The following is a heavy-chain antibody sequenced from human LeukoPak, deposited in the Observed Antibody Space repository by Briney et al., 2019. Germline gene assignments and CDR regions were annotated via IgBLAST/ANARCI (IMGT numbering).Heavy chain of an antibody. CDR3: ARGGPGWDSSSWYNY. D-gene: IGHD6-13*01. J-gene: IGHJ4*02. V-gene: IGHV1-18*01. Sequence: ASVKVSCKTSGYTFTSYGIIWVRQAPGQGLEWMGWISAYKGNRNYAQNLQGRVTMTTDTSTSTAYMELRSLRSDDTAVYYCARGGPGWDSSSWYNYWGQGTLVTVSS. CDR1: GYTFTSYG. CDR2: ISAYKGNR.